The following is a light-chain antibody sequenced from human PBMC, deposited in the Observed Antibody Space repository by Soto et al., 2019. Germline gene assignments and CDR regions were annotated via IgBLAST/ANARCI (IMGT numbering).Light chain of an antibody. CDR3: QQYNNWPPIT. CDR1: QSVSSK. V-gene: IGKV3-15*01. J-gene: IGKJ5*01. Sequence: EIVMTQSPATLSVSPGERATLSCRASQSVSSKLAWYQQKPGQAPRLLIYGASTRATGIPARFSGSRSGTAFTLPISSLQYEDFAVYYCQQYNNWPPITFGQGTRLEIK. CDR2: GAS.